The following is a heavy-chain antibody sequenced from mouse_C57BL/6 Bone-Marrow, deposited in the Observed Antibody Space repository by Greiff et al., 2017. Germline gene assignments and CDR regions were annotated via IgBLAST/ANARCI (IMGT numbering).Heavy chain of an antibody. Sequence: EVKLEESGGGLVQPGGSMKLSCVASGFTFSNYWMNWVRQSPEKGLEWVAQIRLKSDNYATHYAESVKGRFTISRDDSKSSVYLQMNNLRAEDTGIYYCIYSNGWYFDVWGTGTTVTVSS. J-gene: IGHJ1*03. CDR2: IRLKSDNYAT. CDR1: GFTFSNYW. CDR3: IYSNGWYFDV. D-gene: IGHD2-5*01. V-gene: IGHV6-3*01.